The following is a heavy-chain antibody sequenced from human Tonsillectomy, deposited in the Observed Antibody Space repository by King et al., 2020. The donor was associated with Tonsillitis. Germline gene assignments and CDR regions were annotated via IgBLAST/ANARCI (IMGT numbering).Heavy chain of an antibody. D-gene: IGHD5-12*01. Sequence: QLQESGPGLVKPSETLSLTCAVSGYSISSGYYWGWIRQPPGKGLEWIGSIHHSGSTYYNPSVKSRVTISVDTSKNQFSLRLSSVAAADTAVYFCVRAGGGAHSGYDTGVSNYWGQGTLVTVSS. J-gene: IGHJ4*02. V-gene: IGHV4-38-2*01. CDR2: IHHSGST. CDR1: GYSISSGYY. CDR3: VRAGGGAHSGYDTGVSNY.